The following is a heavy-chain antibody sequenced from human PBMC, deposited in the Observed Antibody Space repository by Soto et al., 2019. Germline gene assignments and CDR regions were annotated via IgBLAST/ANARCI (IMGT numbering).Heavy chain of an antibody. CDR2: IIPIFGTA. V-gene: IGHV1-69*06. CDR1: GGTFISYG. D-gene: IGHD1-26*01. Sequence: SVQVSLKASGGTFISYGISWLLQSPLQVLEWMGGIIPIFGTANYSQRFQGRVTMTADKSTSTAYMELSSLRSEDTAVYYCARDPIVGATMGDDYWGQGTLVTVSS. J-gene: IGHJ4*02. CDR3: ARDPIVGATMGDDY.